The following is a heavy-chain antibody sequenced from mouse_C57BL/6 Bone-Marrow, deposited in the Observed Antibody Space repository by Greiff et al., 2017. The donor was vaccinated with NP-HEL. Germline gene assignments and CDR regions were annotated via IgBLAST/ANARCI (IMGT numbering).Heavy chain of an antibody. D-gene: IGHD2-3*01. J-gene: IGHJ2*01. CDR1: GFTFSDYY. CDR2: ISNGGGST. Sequence: EVQLVESGGGLVQPGGSLKLSCAASGFTFSDYYMYWVRQTPEKRLGWVAYISNGGGSTYYPDTVKGRFTISRDNAKNTLYLQMSRLKSEDTAMYYCARGGLLPSFDYWGQGTTLTVSS. V-gene: IGHV5-12*01. CDR3: ARGGLLPSFDY.